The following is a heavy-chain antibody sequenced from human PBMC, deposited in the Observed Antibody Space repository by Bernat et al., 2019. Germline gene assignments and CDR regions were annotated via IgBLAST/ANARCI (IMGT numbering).Heavy chain of an antibody. V-gene: IGHV3-23*01. J-gene: IGHJ4*02. CDR1: GFTFSSYG. D-gene: IGHD2-15*01. Sequence: EVQLLESGGGSPQPGGSLRLSCAASGFTFSSYGMSWVRQAPGKGLEWVSTFSGGDGTTYYADSVKGRFTISRDNSKNTLYLQMNSLRAEDTVVYYCAKDCGGSCYGFHYWGQGTLVTVSS. CDR3: AKDCGGSCYGFHY. CDR2: FSGGDGTT.